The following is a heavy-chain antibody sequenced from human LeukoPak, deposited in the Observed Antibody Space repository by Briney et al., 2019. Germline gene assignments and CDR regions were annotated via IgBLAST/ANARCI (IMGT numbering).Heavy chain of an antibody. CDR3: ARGGSGSYYDVWFDP. D-gene: IGHD3-10*01. Sequence: ASVKVSCKATGYTFTSYGISWVRQAPGQGLEWMGWISAYNGNTNYAQKLQGRVTMTTDTSTSTAYMELRSLRSDDTAVYYCARGGSGSYYDVWFDPWGQGTLVTVSS. J-gene: IGHJ5*02. CDR1: GYTFTSYG. CDR2: ISAYNGNT. V-gene: IGHV1-18*01.